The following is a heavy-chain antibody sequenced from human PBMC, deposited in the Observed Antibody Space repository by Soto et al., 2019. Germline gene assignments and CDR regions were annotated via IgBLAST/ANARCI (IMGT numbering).Heavy chain of an antibody. D-gene: IGHD3-16*02. CDR3: ASRSYAMDI. CDR1: GGSISSSNW. CDR2: IFHNGNT. Sequence: QVQLQESGPGLVKPSGTLSLTCAVSGGSISSSNWWSWVRQPPGKGLEWIGEIFHNGNTYSNPSLTGRVTMSVDESKNQFSLNLNSVTAAETAVYYCASRSYAMDIWGQGTTVTVSS. V-gene: IGHV4-4*02. J-gene: IGHJ6*02.